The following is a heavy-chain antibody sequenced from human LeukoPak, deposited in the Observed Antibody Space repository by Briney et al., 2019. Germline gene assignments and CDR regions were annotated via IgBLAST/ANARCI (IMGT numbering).Heavy chain of an antibody. CDR2: IYPGDSDT. Sequence: GEALKISCKGSGYSFTSYWIGWVRQMPGKGLELMGIIYPGDSDTRYSPSFQGQVTISADKSISTAYLQWSSLKASDTAMYYCARPNYYDSSGPNYYFDYWGQGTLVTVSS. J-gene: IGHJ4*02. CDR1: GYSFTSYW. V-gene: IGHV5-51*01. D-gene: IGHD3-22*01. CDR3: ARPNYYDSSGPNYYFDY.